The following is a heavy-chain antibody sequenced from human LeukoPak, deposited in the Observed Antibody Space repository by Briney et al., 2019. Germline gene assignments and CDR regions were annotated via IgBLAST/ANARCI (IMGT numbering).Heavy chain of an antibody. J-gene: IGHJ4*02. CDR1: GGSISTYY. D-gene: IGHD1-20*01. V-gene: IGHV4-59*01. CDR2: IQYSGNT. Sequence: SETLSLTCTMSGGSISTYYWSWIRQSPGKGPEWIGFIQYSGNTKSNPSLKGRVTISLDMSKNQFSLRLTSVTAADTAVYYCARETNNWALDYWGQGTLVTVSS. CDR3: ARETNNWALDY.